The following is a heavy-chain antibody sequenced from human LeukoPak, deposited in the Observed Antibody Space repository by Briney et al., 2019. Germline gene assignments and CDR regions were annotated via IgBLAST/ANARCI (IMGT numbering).Heavy chain of an antibody. J-gene: IGHJ3*02. CDR2: ISYDGSNK. V-gene: IGHV3-30*18. Sequence: GRSLRLSCAASGFTLSSYGMHWVRQAPGKGLEWVAVISYDGSNKYYADSVKGRFTISRDNSKNTLYLQMNSLRAEDTAVYYCAKLGYCSGGSCSQNDAFDIWGQGTMVTVSS. CDR3: AKLGYCSGGSCSQNDAFDI. D-gene: IGHD2-15*01. CDR1: GFTLSSYG.